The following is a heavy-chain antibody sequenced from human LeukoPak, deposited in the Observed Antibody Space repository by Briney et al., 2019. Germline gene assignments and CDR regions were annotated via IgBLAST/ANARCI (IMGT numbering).Heavy chain of an antibody. CDR1: GGSISSGDYY. V-gene: IGHV4-30-4*08. D-gene: IGHD2-21*01. CDR2: IYYSGST. J-gene: IGHJ5*02. Sequence: SETLSLTCTVSGGSISSGDYYWSWIRQPPGKGLEWIGYIYYSGSTYYNPSLKSRVTISVDTSKNQFSLELSSVTAADTAVYYCARNYCGGDCYMNWFDPWGQGTLVTVSS. CDR3: ARNYCGGDCYMNWFDP.